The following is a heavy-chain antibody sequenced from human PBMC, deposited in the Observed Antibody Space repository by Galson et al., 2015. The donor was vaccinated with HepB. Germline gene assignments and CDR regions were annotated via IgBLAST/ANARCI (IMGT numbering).Heavy chain of an antibody. D-gene: IGHD5-24*01. CDR2: ISGSGGST. J-gene: IGHJ2*01. CDR1: GFTFSSYA. V-gene: IGHV3-23*01. CDR3: ARGLRDGYGYWYFDL. Sequence: SLRLSCAASGFTFSSYAMSWVRQAPGKGLEWVSAISGSGGSTYYADSVKGRFTISRDNAKNSLYLQMNSLRAEDTAVYYCARGLRDGYGYWYFDLWGRGTLVTVSS.